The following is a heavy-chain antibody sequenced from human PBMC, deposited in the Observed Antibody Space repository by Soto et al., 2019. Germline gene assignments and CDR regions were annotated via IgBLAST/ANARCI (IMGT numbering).Heavy chain of an antibody. V-gene: IGHV1-69*02. Sequence: GASVKVSCKASGGTLSSYTISWVRQAPGQGLEWMGRIIPILGIANYAQKFQGRVTITADKSTSTAYMELSSLRSEDTAVYYCARVGSSGSRGPWGQGTLVTVSS. J-gene: IGHJ5*02. CDR1: GGTLSSYT. CDR2: IIPILGIA. CDR3: ARVGSSGSRGP. D-gene: IGHD6-25*01.